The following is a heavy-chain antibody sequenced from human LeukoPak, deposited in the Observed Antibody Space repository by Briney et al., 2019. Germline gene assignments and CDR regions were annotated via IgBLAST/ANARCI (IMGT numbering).Heavy chain of an antibody. CDR2: IYYTGST. D-gene: IGHD3-22*01. V-gene: IGHV4-61*01. CDR1: GASVSSGSYY. CDR3: ARGAYDSSGPHY. Sequence: SETLSLTCNVSGASVSSGSYYWSWIRQPPGKELEWIGYIYYTGSTTYNPSLKSRVTISVDASKNQFSLRLSSVTAADTAVYYCARGAYDSSGPHYWGQGTLVTVSS. J-gene: IGHJ4*02.